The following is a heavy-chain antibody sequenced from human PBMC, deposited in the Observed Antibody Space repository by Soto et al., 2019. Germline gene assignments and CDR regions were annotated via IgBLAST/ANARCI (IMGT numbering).Heavy chain of an antibody. CDR2: VNPILSMS. CDR3: ATSYGSGYRAVDF. CDR1: GDTFNFYS. Sequence: QVQLVQSGAEVKRPGSSVKVSCKASGDTFNFYSINWVRQAPGLGLEWMGRVNPILSMSNYAQRFQGRVTMTADKSTSTAYMDLSGLRSEDTAIYYCATSYGSGYRAVDFWGQGALVTVSS. D-gene: IGHD3-10*01. V-gene: IGHV1-69*04. J-gene: IGHJ4*02.